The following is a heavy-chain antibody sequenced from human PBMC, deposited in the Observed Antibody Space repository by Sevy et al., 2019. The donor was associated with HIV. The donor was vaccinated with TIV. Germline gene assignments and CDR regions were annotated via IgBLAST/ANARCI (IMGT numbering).Heavy chain of an antibody. V-gene: IGHV4-31*03. CDR1: GGSISSGDYY. CDR2: IYYSGST. D-gene: IGHD2-2*01. Sequence: SETLSLTCTVSGGSISSGDYYWSWIRQHPGKGLEWIGYIYYSGSTYYNPSLKSRVTISVDTSKNQFSLKLSSVTAADTAVYYCARGRPVSDYCSSTSCYYEWFDPWGQGTLVTVSS. J-gene: IGHJ5*02. CDR3: ARGRPVSDYCSSTSCYYEWFDP.